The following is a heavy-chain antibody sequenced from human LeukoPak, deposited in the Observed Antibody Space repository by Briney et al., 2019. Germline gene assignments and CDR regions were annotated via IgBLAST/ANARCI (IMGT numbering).Heavy chain of an antibody. Sequence: ASVKVSCKASGGTFSSYAISLVRQAPGQGLEWMGGIIPIFGTANYAQKFQGRVTITADESTSTAYMELSSLRSEDTAVYYCARANWGSSAFDIWGQGTMVTVSS. CDR3: ARANWGSSAFDI. J-gene: IGHJ3*02. D-gene: IGHD7-27*01. CDR2: IIPIFGTA. CDR1: GGTFSSYA. V-gene: IGHV1-69*13.